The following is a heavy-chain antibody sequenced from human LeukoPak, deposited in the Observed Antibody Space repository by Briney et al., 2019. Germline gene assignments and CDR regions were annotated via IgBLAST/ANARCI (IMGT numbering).Heavy chain of an antibody. V-gene: IGHV1-18*01. CDR3: ARSIAAAGIPFY. Sequence: ASVKVSCKASGYTFTSYGISWVRQAPGQGLEWIGWISGYNGNTKYEQKFQGRVTMTRNTSISTAYMELSSLRSEDTAVYYCARSIAAAGIPFYWGQGTLVTVSS. CDR1: GYTFTSYG. J-gene: IGHJ4*02. D-gene: IGHD6-13*01. CDR2: ISGYNGNT.